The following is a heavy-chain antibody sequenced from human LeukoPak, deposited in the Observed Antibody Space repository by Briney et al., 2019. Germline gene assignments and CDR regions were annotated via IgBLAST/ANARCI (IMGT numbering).Heavy chain of an antibody. CDR2: ISAGADTT. J-gene: IGHJ6*02. CDR1: GFTFGDYY. D-gene: IGHD3-10*01. V-gene: IGHV3-23*01. Sequence: GGSLRLSCAASGFTFGDYYMSWIRQAPGKGLEWVSLISAGADTTKYADSVKGRFTISRDNSKNTLYLQMSSLRVEDTALYYCAKDYNAGVWGQGTTVTVSS. CDR3: AKDYNAGV.